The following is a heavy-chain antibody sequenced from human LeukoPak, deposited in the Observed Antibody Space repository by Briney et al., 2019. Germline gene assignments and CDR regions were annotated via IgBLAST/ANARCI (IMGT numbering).Heavy chain of an antibody. CDR3: ARGYDRNGYQSRGFDY. J-gene: IGHJ4*02. CDR1: GGSISSGSFY. V-gene: IGHV4-61*02. D-gene: IGHD3-22*01. CDR2: IYPSGDS. Sequence: SETLSLTCTVSGGSISSGSFYWSWIRQTAGKGLEWIGRIYPSGDSQYSPSFRSRATISLDTRNQFSLKLSSVTAADTAVYFCARGYDRNGYQSRGFDYWGQGALVDVSS.